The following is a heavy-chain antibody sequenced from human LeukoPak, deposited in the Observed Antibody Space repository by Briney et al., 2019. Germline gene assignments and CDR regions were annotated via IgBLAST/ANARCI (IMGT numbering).Heavy chain of an antibody. J-gene: IGHJ4*02. Sequence: GGSLRLSCAASGFTFSSYEMIWVRQAPGKGLEWVSYISSSGTTIYYADSVKGRFTISRDDSKNTLSLQMNSLRVEDTAVYYCARDLAWGAFDYWGQGTLVTVSS. V-gene: IGHV3-48*03. CDR3: ARDLAWGAFDY. D-gene: IGHD7-27*01. CDR2: ISSSGTTI. CDR1: GFTFSSYE.